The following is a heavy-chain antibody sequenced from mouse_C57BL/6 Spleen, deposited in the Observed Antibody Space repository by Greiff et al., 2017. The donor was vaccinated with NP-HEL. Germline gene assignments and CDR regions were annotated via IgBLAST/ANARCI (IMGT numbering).Heavy chain of an antibody. V-gene: IGHV5-17*01. D-gene: IGHD4-1*01. Sequence: EVKVVESGGGLVKPGGSLKLSCAASGFTFSDYGMHWVRQAPEKGLEWVAYISSGSSTIYYADTVKGRFTISRDNAKNTLFLQMTSLRSEDTAMYYCARSLANWYYFDYWGQGTTLTVSS. J-gene: IGHJ2*01. CDR3: ARSLANWYYFDY. CDR2: ISSGSSTI. CDR1: GFTFSDYG.